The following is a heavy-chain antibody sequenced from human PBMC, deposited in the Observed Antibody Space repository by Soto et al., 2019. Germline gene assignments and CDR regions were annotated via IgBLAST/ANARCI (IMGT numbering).Heavy chain of an antibody. CDR1: GYSFSSYA. D-gene: IGHD2-15*01. CDR3: ARGVAFLDY. V-gene: IGHV1-3*01. J-gene: IGHJ4*02. Sequence: ASVKVSCKASGYSFSSYAIHWVRQAPGQGLEWMGWIHAGNGNTKYSQSFQGRVTISRDTSATTAYMELNSLRSEDTAVYYCARGVAFLDYWGQGTLVTVSS. CDR2: IHAGNGNT.